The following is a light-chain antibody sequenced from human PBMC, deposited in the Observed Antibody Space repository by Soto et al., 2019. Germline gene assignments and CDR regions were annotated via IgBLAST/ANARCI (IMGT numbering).Light chain of an antibody. CDR3: QQYDT. J-gene: IGKJ2*01. V-gene: IGKV3-20*01. CDR1: QSVSGSY. CDR2: GAS. Sequence: EIVLTQSPGTLSLSPGERATLSCRASQSVSGSYLAWYQQKPGQAPRLLVYGASSRATGIPDRFSGSGSGTDFTLTISILEPEEFAVYYCQQYDTFGQGTKLEIK.